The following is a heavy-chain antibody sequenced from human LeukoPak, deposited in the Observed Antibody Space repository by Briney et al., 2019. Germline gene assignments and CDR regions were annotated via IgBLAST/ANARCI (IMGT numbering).Heavy chain of an antibody. CDR2: IHKNAIT. V-gene: IGHV3-53*01. CDR3: ARSLRVRGIPDYMDV. Sequence: GGSLRLSCAASGFTVSSNYMTWVRQAPGKGLEWVSVIHKNAITYYADTVKDRFTISRDNSKNMLYLQMNSLRVEDTAVYYCARSLRVRGIPDYMDVWGKGTKVTISS. CDR1: GFTVSSNY. D-gene: IGHD3-10*01. J-gene: IGHJ6*03.